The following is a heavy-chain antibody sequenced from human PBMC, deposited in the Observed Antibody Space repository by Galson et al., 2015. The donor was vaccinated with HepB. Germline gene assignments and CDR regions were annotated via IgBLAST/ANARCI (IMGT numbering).Heavy chain of an antibody. D-gene: IGHD3-16*01. CDR1: GATIPSYS. Sequence: SLRLSCAASGATIPSYSMNWVRKAPGKGLEWLAYISAGSTKIYYADSVKGRFTISRDNSKNFLYLHMNSLRGQDTAVYYCARNPSSYVYYNMDVWGHGTTVSVAS. CDR2: ISAGSTKI. CDR3: ARNPSSYVYYNMDV. J-gene: IGHJ6*01. V-gene: IGHV3-48*01.